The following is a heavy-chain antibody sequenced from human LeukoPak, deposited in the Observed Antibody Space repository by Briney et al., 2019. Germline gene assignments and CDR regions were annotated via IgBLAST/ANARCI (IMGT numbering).Heavy chain of an antibody. CDR1: GYTFTGYY. V-gene: IGHV1-2*02. CDR2: INPNSGGT. D-gene: IGHD5-12*01. Sequence: ASVKVSCKASGYTFTGYYMHWVRQAPGQGLEWTGWINPNSGGTNYAQKFQGRVTMTRDTSISTAYMELSRLRSDDTAVYYCARVRGYSGYPAYWGQGTLVTVSS. J-gene: IGHJ4*02. CDR3: ARVRGYSGYPAY.